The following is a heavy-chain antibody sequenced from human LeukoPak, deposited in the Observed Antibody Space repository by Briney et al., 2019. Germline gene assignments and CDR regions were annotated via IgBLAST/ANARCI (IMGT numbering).Heavy chain of an antibody. CDR3: ARDSLIMPEYCSSTSCFYHYGLDV. J-gene: IGHJ6*01. Sequence: SETLSLTCTVSGGSISSYYWSWIRQPAGKGLEWIGRIYTSGSTNYNPSLKSRVTMSVDTSKNQFSLKLSSVTAADTAVYYCARDSLIMPEYCSSTSCFYHYGLDVWGQGTTGAVSS. V-gene: IGHV4-4*07. CDR1: GGSISSYY. CDR2: IYTSGST. D-gene: IGHD2-2*01.